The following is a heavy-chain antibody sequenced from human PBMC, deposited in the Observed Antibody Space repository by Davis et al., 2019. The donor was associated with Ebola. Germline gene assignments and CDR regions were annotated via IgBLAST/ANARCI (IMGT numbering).Heavy chain of an antibody. CDR2: IWYDGSNK. J-gene: IGHJ6*02. V-gene: IGHV3-33*01. CDR3: ARDLGIAVARAQRKGYYGMDV. D-gene: IGHD6-19*01. Sequence: GESLKTPCAASGFTFSSYGMHWVRQAPGKGLEWVAVIWYDGSNKYYADSVKGRFTISRDNSKNTLYLQMNSLRAEDTAVYYCARDLGIAVARAQRKGYYGMDVWGQGTTVTVSS. CDR1: GFTFSSYG.